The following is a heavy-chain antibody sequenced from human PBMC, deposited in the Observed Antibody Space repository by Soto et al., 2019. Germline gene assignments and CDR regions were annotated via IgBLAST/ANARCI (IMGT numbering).Heavy chain of an antibody. Sequence: ASVKVSCKASGYTFTGYFLHWVRQAPGQALEWMGWINPYSGGADYAQSFQGRVTMTRDTSISTVYMELSRLRFDDTAVYYCGRVSRGAYYNSPLDSWGQGTVVTVSS. V-gene: IGHV1-2*02. CDR1: GYTFTGYF. CDR3: GRVSRGAYYNSPLDS. J-gene: IGHJ4*02. D-gene: IGHD3-10*01. CDR2: INPYSGGA.